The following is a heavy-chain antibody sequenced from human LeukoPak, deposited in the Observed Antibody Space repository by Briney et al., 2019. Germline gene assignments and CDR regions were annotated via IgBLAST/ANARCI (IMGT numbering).Heavy chain of an antibody. D-gene: IGHD3-22*01. Sequence: SESLSLTCTASGYSISSGYYCCWIQPPPGKVLELIGIIDHSGSTYYAPSVKGRFTISRDNSENTLYLQMNSLRAEDTAVYYCAKGTYYYDSSGYYGGYYFDYWGQGTLVTVSS. V-gene: IGHV4-38-2*02. CDR2: IDHSGST. CDR3: AKGTYYYDSSGYYGGYYFDY. J-gene: IGHJ4*02. CDR1: GYSISSGYY.